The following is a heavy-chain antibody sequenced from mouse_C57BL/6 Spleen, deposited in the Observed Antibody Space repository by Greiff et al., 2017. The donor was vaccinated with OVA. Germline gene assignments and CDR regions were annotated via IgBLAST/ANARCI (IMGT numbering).Heavy chain of an antibody. D-gene: IGHD3-2*02. J-gene: IGHJ4*01. CDR2: IDPSDSYT. Sequence: QVQLQQPGAELVRPGTSVKLSCKASGYTFTSYWMHWVKQRPGQGLEWIGVIDPSDSYTNYNQKFKGKATLTVDTASSTAYMQLSSLTSEDAAVYYCARPLDSSGYAMDYWGQGTSVTVSA. CDR1: GYTFTSYW. CDR3: ARPLDSSGYAMDY. V-gene: IGHV1-59*01.